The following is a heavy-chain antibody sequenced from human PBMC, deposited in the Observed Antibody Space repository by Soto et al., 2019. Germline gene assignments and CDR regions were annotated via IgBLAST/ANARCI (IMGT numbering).Heavy chain of an antibody. J-gene: IGHJ5*02. CDR2: ISAYNGNT. CDR1: GYTFTSYG. D-gene: IGHD2-15*01. V-gene: IGHV1-18*04. CDR3: ARVKGGYCSGGSCYSFLNWFDP. Sequence: QVQLVQSGAEVKKPGASVKVSCKASGYTFTSYGISWVRQAPRQGLEWMGWISAYNGNTNYAQKLHGRVTMTTDTATSTAYMELRSLRSDDTAVYYCARVKGGYCSGGSCYSFLNWFDPWGQGTLVTVSS.